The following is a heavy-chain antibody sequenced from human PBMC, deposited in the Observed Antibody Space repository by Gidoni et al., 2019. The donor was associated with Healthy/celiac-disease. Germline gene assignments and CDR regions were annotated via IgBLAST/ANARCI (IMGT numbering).Heavy chain of an antibody. Sequence: EVQLVESGGGLVQPGVSLRLSCAASGFTVSSNYMSWVRQAPGKGLEWVSVIYSGGSTYYADSVKGRCTISRDNSKNTLYLQMNSLRAEDTAVYYCAREGAVAGTGDYWGQGTLVTVSS. V-gene: IGHV3-66*02. CDR2: IYSGGST. D-gene: IGHD6-19*01. CDR3: AREGAVAGTGDY. CDR1: GFTVSSNY. J-gene: IGHJ4*02.